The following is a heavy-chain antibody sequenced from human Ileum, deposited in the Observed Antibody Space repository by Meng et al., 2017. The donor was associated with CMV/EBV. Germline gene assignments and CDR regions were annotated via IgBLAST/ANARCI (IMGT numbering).Heavy chain of an antibody. D-gene: IGHD3-10*01. CDR3: ARVKITMVRGVIIERGRSFFDY. CDR1: YG. V-gene: IGHV1-18*01. J-gene: IGHJ4*02. CDR2: ISAYNGNT. Sequence: YGISWVGQAPGQGLEWMGWISAYNGNTNYAQKLQGRVPMTTDTSTSTAYMELRSLRSDDTAVYYCARVKITMVRGVIIERGRSFFDYWGQGTLVTVSS.